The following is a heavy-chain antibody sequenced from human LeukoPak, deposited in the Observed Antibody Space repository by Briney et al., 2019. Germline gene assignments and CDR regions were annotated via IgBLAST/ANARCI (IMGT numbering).Heavy chain of an antibody. D-gene: IGHD3-22*01. CDR3: AKPLSGYYFSVPFDY. V-gene: IGHV3-23*01. CDR2: ISASGGST. J-gene: IGHJ4*02. Sequence: GGSLRLSCAASGFTFSSSAMSWVRQVPGKGLEWVSGISASGGSTYYADSVRGRFTISRDNSKNTLYLQMNSLRAEDTAVYYCAKPLSGYYFSVPFDYWGQGTLVTVSS. CDR1: GFTFSSSA.